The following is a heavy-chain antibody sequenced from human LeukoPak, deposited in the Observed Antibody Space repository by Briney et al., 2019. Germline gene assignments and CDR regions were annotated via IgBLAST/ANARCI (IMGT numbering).Heavy chain of an antibody. D-gene: IGHD6-19*01. Sequence: SETLSLTCTVSGGSISSYYWSWIRQPPGKGLEWIGYISYSGTTNYNPSLKSRVTISVDTSKNQFSLKLSSVTAADTAVYYCARHDGYNSGWSRAFDYWGQRTLVTVSS. V-gene: IGHV4-59*08. J-gene: IGHJ4*02. CDR3: ARHDGYNSGWSRAFDY. CDR2: ISYSGTT. CDR1: GGSISSYY.